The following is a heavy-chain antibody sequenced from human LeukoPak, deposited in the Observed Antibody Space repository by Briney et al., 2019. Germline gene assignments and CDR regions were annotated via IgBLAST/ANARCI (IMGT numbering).Heavy chain of an antibody. V-gene: IGHV4-59*01. Sequence: SETLSLTCTVSGGSISGYYWSWIRQPPGKGLEWIGYIYYSGSTNYNPSLKSRVTISVDTSKNQFSLKLSSVTAADTAVYYCARRGGQYSGYDPNWFDPWGQGTLVTVSS. CDR2: IYYSGST. J-gene: IGHJ5*02. D-gene: IGHD5-12*01. CDR3: ARRGGQYSGYDPNWFDP. CDR1: GGSISGYY.